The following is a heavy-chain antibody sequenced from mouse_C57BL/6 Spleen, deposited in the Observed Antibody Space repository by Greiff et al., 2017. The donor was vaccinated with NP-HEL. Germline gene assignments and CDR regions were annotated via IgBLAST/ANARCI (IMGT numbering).Heavy chain of an antibody. CDR1: GYTFTDYY. CDR2: INPYNGGT. Sequence: VQLKESGPVLVKPGASVKMSCKASGYTFTDYYMNWVKQSHGKSLEWIGVINPYNGGTSYNQKFKGKATLTVDKSSSTAYMELNSLTSEDSAVYYCARSGDGYYVDYAMDYWGQGTSVTVSS. V-gene: IGHV1-19*01. J-gene: IGHJ4*01. D-gene: IGHD2-3*01. CDR3: ARSGDGYYVDYAMDY.